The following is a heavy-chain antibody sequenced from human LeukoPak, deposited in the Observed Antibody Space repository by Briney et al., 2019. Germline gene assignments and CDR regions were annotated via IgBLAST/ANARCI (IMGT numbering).Heavy chain of an antibody. CDR3: ARSVVGDGAFDY. D-gene: IGHD2-15*01. J-gene: IGHJ4*02. Sequence: SQTLSLTCTVSGGSISSGGYYWSWIRQPPGKGLEWIGYIYYSGSTNYNPSLKSRVTISVDTSKNQFSLKLSSVTAADTAVYYCARSVVGDGAFDYWGQGTLVTVSS. CDR2: IYYSGST. CDR1: GGSISSGGYY. V-gene: IGHV4-61*08.